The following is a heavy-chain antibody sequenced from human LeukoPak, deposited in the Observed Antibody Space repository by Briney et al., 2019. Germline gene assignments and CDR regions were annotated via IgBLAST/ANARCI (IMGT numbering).Heavy chain of an antibody. Sequence: KPSETLSLTCTVSGGSISSYYWSWIRQPPGKGLEWIGYIYYSGSTNYNPSLKSRVTISVDTSKNQFSLKLSSVTAADTAVYYCARATPLGAMAPSFDYWGQGTLVTVSS. D-gene: IGHD1-26*01. CDR3: ARATPLGAMAPSFDY. V-gene: IGHV4-59*01. J-gene: IGHJ4*02. CDR1: GGSISSYY. CDR2: IYYSGST.